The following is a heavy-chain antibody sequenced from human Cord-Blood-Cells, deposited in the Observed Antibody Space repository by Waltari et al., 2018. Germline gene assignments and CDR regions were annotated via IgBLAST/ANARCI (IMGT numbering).Heavy chain of an antibody. CDR3: ARAPGDTAMELTYYYYMDV. V-gene: IGHV1-69*01. J-gene: IGHJ6*03. Sequence: QVQLVQSGAEVKKPGSSVKVSCKASGGTFSSYAISWGRQAPGQGLEWMGGCIRIFGTANYEQKFQGRGTITADESTSTAYMELSSLRSEDTAVYYCARAPGDTAMELTYYYYMDVWGKGTTVTVSS. CDR2: CIRIFGTA. CDR1: GGTFSSYA. D-gene: IGHD5-18*01.